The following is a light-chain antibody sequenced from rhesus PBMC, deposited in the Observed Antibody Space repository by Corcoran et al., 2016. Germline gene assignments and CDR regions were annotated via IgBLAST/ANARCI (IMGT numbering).Light chain of an antibody. CDR1: ENVNNY. Sequence: DIQMTQSPSSLSASVGDRVTITCRASENVNNYLNWYPPKPGKDPKLLSYKASTWQSGVPSRFSGSGSGTEYTCTISSRQPEDVATYYCQHGYGTPYSFGQGTKVEIK. J-gene: IGKJ2*01. CDR2: KAS. CDR3: QHGYGTPYS. V-gene: IGKV1-74*01.